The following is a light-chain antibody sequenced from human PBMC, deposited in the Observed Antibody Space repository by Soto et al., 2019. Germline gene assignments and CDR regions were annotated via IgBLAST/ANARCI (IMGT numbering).Light chain of an antibody. CDR3: QQYDGSVWT. V-gene: IGKV3-20*01. Sequence: EIVLTQSPGTLSLSPGERATLSCRASLSLTSRFLAWFQQKPGQAPRLLIYGASSRATGIPDRFSGSGSGTDFTLTISRLEPEDFAVYYCQQYDGSVWTFGQVTKVDIK. J-gene: IGKJ1*01. CDR1: LSLTSRF. CDR2: GAS.